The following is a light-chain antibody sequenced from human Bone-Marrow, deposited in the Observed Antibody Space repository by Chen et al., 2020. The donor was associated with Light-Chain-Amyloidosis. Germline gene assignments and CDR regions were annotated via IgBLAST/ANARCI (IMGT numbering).Light chain of an antibody. CDR2: DVS. V-gene: IGLV2-14*01. CDR1: SSDVGGYNY. CDR3: SSYTSSSTWV. J-gene: IGLJ3*02. Sequence: QSALTQPASVSGSPGQSITISCTGTSSDVGGYNYVSWYQQPPGKAPKLMIYDVSNRPSGVSNRVSGSESGNTATLTIAGLQAEDEADYYCSSYTSSSTWVFGGGTKLTVL.